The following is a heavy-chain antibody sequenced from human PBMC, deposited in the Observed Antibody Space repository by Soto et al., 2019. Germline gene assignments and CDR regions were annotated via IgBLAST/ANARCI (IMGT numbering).Heavy chain of an antibody. D-gene: IGHD2-15*01. V-gene: IGHV4-31*01. Sequence: QVQLQESGPGLVKPSQTLSLTCTVSGGSISSGGYYWSWIRQHPGKGLEWIGYIYYSGCTYSNPCLKSQVTISVDTSKNHFSLKLSSVTAADTAVYYCARVGNSVVVAAGDGMDVWGQGTTVTVSS. CDR2: IYYSGCT. CDR3: ARVGNSVVVAAGDGMDV. CDR1: GGSISSGGYY. J-gene: IGHJ6*02.